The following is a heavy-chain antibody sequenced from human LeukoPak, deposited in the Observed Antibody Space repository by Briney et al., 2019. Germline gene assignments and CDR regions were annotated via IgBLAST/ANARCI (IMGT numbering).Heavy chain of an antibody. D-gene: IGHD2-2*01. CDR1: GFTLRNYA. CDR2: ISGDGGST. Sequence: PWGSLRLSCSASGFTLRNYAMHWVRQTPGKGLEYVSSISGDGGSTYYINSVKGRFTISRDNSKNTLYLQMSSLRAEDTAVYYCAKGGAGYCSSTSCLYYFDYWGQGTLVTVST. CDR3: AKGGAGYCSSTSCLYYFDY. V-gene: IGHV3-64D*06. J-gene: IGHJ4*02.